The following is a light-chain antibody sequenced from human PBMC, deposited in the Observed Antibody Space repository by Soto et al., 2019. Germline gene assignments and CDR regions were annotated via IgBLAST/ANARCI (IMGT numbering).Light chain of an antibody. Sequence: DIQMTHSPSSLSASVGSRFTITCRASQGIDTYLAWFQQKPGKAPKTLIYAASSLHSGVPSRFRGSGFGTDFTLTISSLQTEDFETYYCQHYNGYPQTFGQGTRLEIK. CDR3: QHYNGYPQT. CDR2: AAS. CDR1: QGIDTY. J-gene: IGKJ5*01. V-gene: IGKV1-16*01.